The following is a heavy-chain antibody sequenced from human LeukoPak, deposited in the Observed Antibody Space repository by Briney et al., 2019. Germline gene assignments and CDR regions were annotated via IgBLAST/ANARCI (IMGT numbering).Heavy chain of an antibody. V-gene: IGHV3-7*01. CDR2: IDQDASTI. CDR1: GFTFSKFR. Sequence: GGSLRLSCAASGFTFSKFRVSWVRQAPGKGLEWVASIDQDASTIRYVDSVRGRFTISRDNAKNSLFLQMDSLRVEDTAFYYCGKLLRDATIYDLGGDGVLVTVSS. D-gene: IGHD3-16*01. J-gene: IGHJ4*01. CDR3: GKLLRDATIYDL.